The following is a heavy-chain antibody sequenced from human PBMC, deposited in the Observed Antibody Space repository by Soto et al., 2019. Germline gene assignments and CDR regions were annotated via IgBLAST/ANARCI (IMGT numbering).Heavy chain of an antibody. CDR2: IYYSGST. J-gene: IGHJ6*02. CDR1: GGSMSSSSYY. Sequence: QLQLQESGPGLVKPSETLSLTCTVSGGSMSSSSYYWGWIRQPPGKGLEWIGSIYYSGSTYYNPSLKSRVTISVDTSKKQFSLKLSYVIAADTAVYYCARRGTCSGSPSCGMDVWVQGTTVTVSS. CDR3: ARRGTCSGSPSCGMDV. D-gene: IGHD3-10*02. V-gene: IGHV4-39*01.